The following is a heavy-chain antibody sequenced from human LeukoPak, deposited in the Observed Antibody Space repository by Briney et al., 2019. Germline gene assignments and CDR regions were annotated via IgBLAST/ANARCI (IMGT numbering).Heavy chain of an antibody. CDR2: IYYSGST. CDR3: ARSPTYGVPGPVEFDY. Sequence: WVRQPPGKGLEWIGYIYYSGSTYFNPSLKSRVTMSMDTSKNQFSLKLTSVTAADTAVYYCARSPTYGVPGPVEFDYWGQGTLVTVSS. J-gene: IGHJ4*02. D-gene: IGHD4-17*01. V-gene: IGHV4-30-4*08.